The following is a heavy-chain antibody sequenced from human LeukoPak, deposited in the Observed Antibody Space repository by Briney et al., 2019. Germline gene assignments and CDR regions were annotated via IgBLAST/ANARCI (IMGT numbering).Heavy chain of an antibody. J-gene: IGHJ6*03. D-gene: IGHD6-13*01. CDR3: AKSGYSSSWYTSNYYYYYYMDV. CDR2: ITWDGGTT. CDR1: GFTFDDYT. Sequence: PGGSLRLSCAGSGFTFDDYTMNWVRQAPGKGLEWVSLITWDGGTTYYADSVKGRFTISRDNSKNSLYLQMDSLGTEDTALYYCAKSGYSSSWYTSNYYYYYYMDVWGKGTTVTISS. V-gene: IGHV3-43*01.